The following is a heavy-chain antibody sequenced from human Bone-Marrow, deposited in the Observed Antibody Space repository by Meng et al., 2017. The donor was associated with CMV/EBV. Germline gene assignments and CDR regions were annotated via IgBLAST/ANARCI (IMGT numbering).Heavy chain of an antibody. CDR2: ISGSATTI. Sequence: GGSLRLSCAASGFTFNDYYMNWIRQAPGKGLEWVSYISGSATTIYYADSVKGRFTISRDNTKNSLYLQMNSLRAEDTAVYYCARDVVVIPAAIYYGMDVWGQGTTVTVSS. CDR1: GFTFNDYY. CDR3: ARDVVVIPAAIYYGMDV. J-gene: IGHJ6*02. V-gene: IGHV3-11*04. D-gene: IGHD2-2*01.